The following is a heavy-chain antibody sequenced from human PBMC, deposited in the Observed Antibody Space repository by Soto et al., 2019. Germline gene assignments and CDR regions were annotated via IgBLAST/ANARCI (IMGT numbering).Heavy chain of an antibody. V-gene: IGHV3-15*07. CDR1: GFAFRDAW. Sequence: EVQLVESGGDLVKPGGSLRLSCAASGFAFRDAWIHWVRQAPGKGPEWVGRIKSQANGATTEYGAPVKGRFTISRDDSTHTLFLQMDWLRTEDTAVYYCTAHSITTCGSHFWCPGTRVTVSS. CDR2: IKSQANGATT. CDR3: TAHSITTCGSHF. D-gene: IGHD2-21*01. J-gene: IGHJ4*02.